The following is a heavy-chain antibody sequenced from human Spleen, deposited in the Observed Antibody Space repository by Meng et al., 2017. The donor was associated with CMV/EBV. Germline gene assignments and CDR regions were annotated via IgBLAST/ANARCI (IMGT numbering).Heavy chain of an antibody. D-gene: IGHD1-14*01. CDR3: ATVSQGTVAKNPEAYYYYAMDV. CDR2: FDPEDDET. Sequence: ASVKVSCKVSGYSLTKLSIHWVRQAPGKGLEWMGGFDPEDDETIYAEKFQGRVTMTEDTSTDTAYMELSSLNSEDTAVYYCATVSQGTVAKNPEAYYYYAMDVWGQGTTVTVSS. V-gene: IGHV1-24*01. CDR1: GYSLTKLS. J-gene: IGHJ6*02.